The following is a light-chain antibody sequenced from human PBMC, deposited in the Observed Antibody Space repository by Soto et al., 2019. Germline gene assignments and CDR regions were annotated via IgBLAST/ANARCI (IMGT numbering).Light chain of an antibody. V-gene: IGKV3-15*01. CDR3: PQSNNWPRT. J-gene: IGKJ1*01. CDR1: QRVSSD. CDR2: GAS. Sequence: EIVMTQSPATLSVSPGERATLSCRASQRVSSDLAWYHQKPGQAPRLLIYGASTRATGIPARFSGSGYGTEFTLTINSLQSEDFEVYYCPQSNNWPRTVGQGTKVDIK.